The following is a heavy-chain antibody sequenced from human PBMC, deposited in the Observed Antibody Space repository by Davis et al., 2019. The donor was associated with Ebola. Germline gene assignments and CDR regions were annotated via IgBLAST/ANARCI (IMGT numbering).Heavy chain of an antibody. CDR1: GYTFTSYY. CDR3: ARDLFSAIMGATTIDY. CDR2: INPSGGST. V-gene: IGHV1-46*01. J-gene: IGHJ4*02. Sequence: AASVKVSCKASGYTFTSYYMHWVRQAPGQGLEWMGIINPSGGSTSYAQKFQGRVTMTRDTSTSTVYMELSSLRSEDTAVYYCARDLFSAIMGATTIDYWGQGTLVTVSS. D-gene: IGHD1-26*01.